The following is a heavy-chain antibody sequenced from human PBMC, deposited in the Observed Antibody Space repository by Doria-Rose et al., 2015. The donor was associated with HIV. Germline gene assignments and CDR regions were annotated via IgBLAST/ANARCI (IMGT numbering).Heavy chain of an antibody. Sequence: SGPGLVKPSETLSLTCRVSGASVSSRGYYWNWIRQVPGKGLESLGYTYYTGTSDYSPSLKSRLNMAVDTSKNQFSLKLSFVTVADTAVYYCARMGSYRELDYWGQGALVIVSA. CDR3: ARMGSYRELDY. CDR1: GASVSSRGYY. D-gene: IGHD3-3*01. J-gene: IGHJ4*02. V-gene: IGHV4-31*03. CDR2: TYYTGTS.